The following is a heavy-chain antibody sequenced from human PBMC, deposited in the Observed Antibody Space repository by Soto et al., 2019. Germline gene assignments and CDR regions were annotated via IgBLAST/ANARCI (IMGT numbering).Heavy chain of an antibody. J-gene: IGHJ4*02. V-gene: IGHV3-30*18. CDR3: AKGSRGAKYQLKYYFDY. Sequence: LRLSCAASGFTFSSYGMHWVRQAPGKGLEWVAVISYDGSNKYYADSVKGRFTISRDNSKNTLYLQMNSLRAEDTAVYYCAKGSRGAKYQLKYYFDYWGQGTLVTVS. D-gene: IGHD2-2*01. CDR2: ISYDGSNK. CDR1: GFTFSSYG.